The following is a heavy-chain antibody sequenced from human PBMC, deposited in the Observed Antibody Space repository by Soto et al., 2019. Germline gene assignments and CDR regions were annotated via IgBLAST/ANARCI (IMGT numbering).Heavy chain of an antibody. CDR1: GFTFSSYA. CDR2: ISGSGGST. D-gene: IGHD1-1*01. Sequence: GGSLRLSCAASGFTFSSYAMSWVRQAPGKGLEWVSAISGSGGSTYYADSVKGRFTISRDNSTNTLYLQMNSLRAEDTAVYYCAKYKLVLYYYYMDVWGKGTTVTVSS. J-gene: IGHJ6*03. V-gene: IGHV3-23*01. CDR3: AKYKLVLYYYYMDV.